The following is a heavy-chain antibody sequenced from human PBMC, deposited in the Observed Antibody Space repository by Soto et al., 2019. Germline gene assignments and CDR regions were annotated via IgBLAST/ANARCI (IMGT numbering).Heavy chain of an antibody. V-gene: IGHV4-34*01. CDR1: GGSFSGYY. Sequence: SETLSLTCAVYGGSFSGYYWSWIRQPPGKGLEWIGEINHSGSTNYNPSLKSRVTISVDTSKNQFSLKLSSVTAADTAVYYCARVGCSSTSCYAGWFDPWGQGTLVTVSS. CDR2: INHSGST. J-gene: IGHJ5*02. CDR3: ARVGCSSTSCYAGWFDP. D-gene: IGHD2-2*01.